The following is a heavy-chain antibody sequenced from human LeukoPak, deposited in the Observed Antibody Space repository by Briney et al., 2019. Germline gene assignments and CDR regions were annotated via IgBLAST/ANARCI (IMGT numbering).Heavy chain of an antibody. CDR2: ITPNADRT. J-gene: IGHJ1*01. CDR3: AIMHGYYDGSGYWVQ. D-gene: IGHD3-22*01. CDR1: GLTFGSYG. Sequence: GGSLRLSCAASGLTFGSYGMSWVRQAPGKGLEWVSFITPNADRTSYADSVEGRFTISRDNPRNTLYMQMNSLRDEDTALYYCAIMHGYYDGSGYWVQWGQGTLVTVSS. V-gene: IGHV3-23*01.